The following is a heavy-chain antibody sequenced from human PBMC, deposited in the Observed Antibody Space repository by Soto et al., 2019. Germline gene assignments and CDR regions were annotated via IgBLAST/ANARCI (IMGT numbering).Heavy chain of an antibody. J-gene: IGHJ4*02. V-gene: IGHV3-66*01. CDR3: ARVSWWHCSGGSCPDY. D-gene: IGHD2-15*01. CDR2: IYSGDST. Sequence: GGSLRLSCAASGFTVSSNYMSWVRQAPGKGLEWVSVIYSGDSTYYADSVKGRFTISRDNSKNTLYLQMNSLRAEDTAVYYCARVSWWHCSGGSCPDYWGQGTLVTVSS. CDR1: GFTVSSNY.